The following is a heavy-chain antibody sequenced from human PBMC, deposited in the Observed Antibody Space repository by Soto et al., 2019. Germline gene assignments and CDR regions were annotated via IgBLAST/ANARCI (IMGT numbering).Heavy chain of an antibody. CDR3: ATTRGIAVGGSFDY. D-gene: IGHD6-13*01. V-gene: IGHV4-39*01. Sequence: SETLSLTCSVSGGSISSSSSYWGWIRQPPGKGLEWIGTIYSGSTYYNPSLKSRVTISVDTSKNQFSLKLSSVAAADTAIYFCATTRGIAVGGSFDYWGQGTLVTVSS. CDR2: IYSGST. CDR1: GGSISSSSSY. J-gene: IGHJ4*02.